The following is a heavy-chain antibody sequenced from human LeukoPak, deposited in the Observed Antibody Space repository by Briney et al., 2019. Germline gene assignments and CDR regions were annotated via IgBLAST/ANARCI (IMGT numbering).Heavy chain of an antibody. CDR2: IYHSGST. CDR1: GSSISSGYY. CDR3: ARNIVLMVYASNWFDP. J-gene: IGHJ5*02. Sequence: ETLSLPCTVSGSSISSGYYWGWIRQPPGKGLEWIGSIYHSGSTYYNPSLKSRVTISVDTSKNQFSLKLSSVTAADTAVYYCARNIVLMVYASNWFDPWGQGTLVTVSS. D-gene: IGHD2-8*01. V-gene: IGHV4-38-2*02.